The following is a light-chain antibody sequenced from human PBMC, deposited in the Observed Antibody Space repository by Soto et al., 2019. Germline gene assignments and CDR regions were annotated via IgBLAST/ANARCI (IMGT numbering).Light chain of an antibody. Sequence: EVVMTQSPATLSVSLGDRATLSCRASQSVSSNLAWSQQRPGQAPRLLIYDATHRATGIPARFSGSGSGTHFTLTISSLQPEDFATYYCQQANTFPLTFGQGTRLEI. CDR3: QQANTFPLT. CDR2: DAT. V-gene: IGKV3-15*01. CDR1: QSVSSN. J-gene: IGKJ5*01.